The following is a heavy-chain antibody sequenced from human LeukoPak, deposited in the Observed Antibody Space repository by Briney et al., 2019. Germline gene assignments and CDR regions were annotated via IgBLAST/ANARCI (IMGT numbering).Heavy chain of an antibody. CDR1: GGSISSSTYY. CDR3: ARARTVTTPGHHAFDI. D-gene: IGHD4-17*01. J-gene: IGHJ3*02. CDR2: IYYSGTT. V-gene: IGHV4-39*07. Sequence: PSETLSLTCTVSGGSISSSTYYWAWVRQPPGKGLEWIASIYYSGTTYYNPSLKSRVTISVDKSKNQFSLKLSSVTAADTAVYYCARARTVTTPGHHAFDIWGQGTMVTVSS.